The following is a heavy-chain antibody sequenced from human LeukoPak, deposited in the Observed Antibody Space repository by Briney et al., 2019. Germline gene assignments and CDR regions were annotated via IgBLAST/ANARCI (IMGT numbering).Heavy chain of an antibody. CDR1: GGTFSSYA. J-gene: IGHJ3*02. Sequence: SVKVSCKASGGTFSSYAISWVRQAPGQGLEWMGGIIPIFGTANYAQKFQGRVTITADESTSTAYMELSSLRSEDTAAYYCARDLDSGSYYLVAFDIWGQGTMVTVSS. V-gene: IGHV1-69*13. D-gene: IGHD1-26*01. CDR3: ARDLDSGSYYLVAFDI. CDR2: IIPIFGTA.